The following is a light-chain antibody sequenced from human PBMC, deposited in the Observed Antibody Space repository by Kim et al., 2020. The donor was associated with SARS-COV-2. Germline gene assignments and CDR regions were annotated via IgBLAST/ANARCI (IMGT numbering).Light chain of an antibody. CDR2: AAS. V-gene: IGKV1-8*01. CDR1: QVISSY. Sequence: AIRITQSPSSLSASTGDRVTLTCRASQVISSYVAWYQQKPGKAPELLIYAASTLHTGVPSRFSGSGSGTEFTLTISCLQSEDFATYYCQQYYSYPFTFGPGTKVDIK. CDR3: QQYYSYPFT. J-gene: IGKJ3*01.